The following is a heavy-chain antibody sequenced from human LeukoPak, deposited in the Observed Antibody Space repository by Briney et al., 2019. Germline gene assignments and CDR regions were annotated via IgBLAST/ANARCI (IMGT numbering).Heavy chain of an antibody. V-gene: IGHV4-31*03. CDR3: AREERGATGNFDY. D-gene: IGHD1-26*01. CDR1: GGSISSGGYY. Sequence: SETLSLTCTVSGGSISSGGYYWSWIRQHPGKGLEWIGYICYSGSTYYNPSLKSRVTISVDTSKNQFSLKLSSVTAADTAVYYCAREERGATGNFDYWGQGTLVTVSS. J-gene: IGHJ4*02. CDR2: ICYSGST.